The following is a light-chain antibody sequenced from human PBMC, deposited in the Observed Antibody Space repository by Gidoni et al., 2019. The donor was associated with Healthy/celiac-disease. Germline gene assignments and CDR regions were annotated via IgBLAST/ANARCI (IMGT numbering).Light chain of an antibody. CDR1: SLRSYY. CDR3: NSRDSSGNHVV. Sequence: SSELTQDPAVSVALGQTVRITSQGDSLRSYYASWYQPKPGQAPVLVIYGTHNRPSVIPDRFSGSSSGNTASLTITGAQAEDEADYYCNSRDSSGNHVVFGGGTKLTVL. J-gene: IGLJ2*01. CDR2: GTH. V-gene: IGLV3-19*01.